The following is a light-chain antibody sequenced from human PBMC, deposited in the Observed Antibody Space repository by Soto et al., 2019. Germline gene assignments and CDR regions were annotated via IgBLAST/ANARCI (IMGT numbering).Light chain of an antibody. Sequence: VFTQSLCTLSLYKGERATLSCRARQSVSTSYLALYQQKPGQAPRLLIYGASSRATGIPDRFSGSGSGTDFTPTSSRLEPEDCAVYYCQQYKPFGQGTK. CDR3: QQYKP. J-gene: IGKJ1*01. V-gene: IGKV3-20*01. CDR1: QSVSTSY. CDR2: GAS.